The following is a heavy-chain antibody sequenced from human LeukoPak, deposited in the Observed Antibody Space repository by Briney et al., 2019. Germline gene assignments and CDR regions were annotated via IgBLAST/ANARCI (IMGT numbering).Heavy chain of an antibody. Sequence: SVKVSCKASGYTFTSYAINWVRQAPGQGLEWMGWINTNTGNAAYAQGLTGRSVFSLDTSVSTAYLEISSLKAEDTAVYYCARPMGRYYYYGMDVWGQGTTVTVS. CDR2: INTNTGNA. D-gene: IGHD3-16*01. CDR1: GYTFTSYA. V-gene: IGHV7-4-1*02. CDR3: ARPMGRYYYYGMDV. J-gene: IGHJ6*02.